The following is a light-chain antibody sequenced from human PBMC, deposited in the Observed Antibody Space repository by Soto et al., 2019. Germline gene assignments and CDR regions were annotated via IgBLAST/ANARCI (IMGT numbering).Light chain of an antibody. V-gene: IGKV1-8*01. CDR2: AAS. CDR1: QGISSY. J-gene: IGKJ4*01. CDR3: QQYYSYPSLP. Sequence: ILMTQSPSSLSASTGDRVTITCRASQGISSYLAWYHQKPGKAPKLLIYAASTLQSVVPSRFSGSGSGTYLALNISCLQSEDFEKYYYQQYYSYPSLPFGGGTKVDIK.